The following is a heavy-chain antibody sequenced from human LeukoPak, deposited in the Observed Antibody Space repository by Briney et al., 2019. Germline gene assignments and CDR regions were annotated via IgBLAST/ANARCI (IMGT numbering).Heavy chain of an antibody. D-gene: IGHD6-19*01. CDR2: IRERNASR. CDR3: EKETPVTGYHLDH. V-gene: IGHV3-23*01. J-gene: IGHJ4*02. Sequence: GGALRLSCAGSGFTFSSYGMGWVRQAPGKGLEWVSGIRERNASRYYAASLKGRCTISRHKSKNTLFLQMKNLRVEDTAVYYCEKETPVTGYHLDHWGQGSLVTVSS. CDR1: GFTFSSYG.